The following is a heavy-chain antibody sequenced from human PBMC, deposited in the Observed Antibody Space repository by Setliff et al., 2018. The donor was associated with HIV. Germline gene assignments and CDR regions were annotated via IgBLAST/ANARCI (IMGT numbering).Heavy chain of an antibody. D-gene: IGHD6-19*01. CDR1: GGSISSSSYY. CDR3: ARRGRIAVAGGFDY. Sequence: SETLSLTCTVSGGSISSSSYYWGWIRQPPGKGLEWIGSIYYSGSTYYTPSLKSRVTISVDTSKNQFSLKLSSVTSADTAVYYCARRGRIAVAGGFDYWGQVTLVTVSS. J-gene: IGHJ4*02. CDR2: IYYSGST. V-gene: IGHV4-39*01.